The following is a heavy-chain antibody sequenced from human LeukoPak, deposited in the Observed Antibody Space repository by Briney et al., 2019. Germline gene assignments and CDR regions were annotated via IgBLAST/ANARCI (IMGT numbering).Heavy chain of an antibody. CDR3: ARAIRDCSGGSCYPGEFSGYYYYMDV. CDR2: INPNSGGT. Sequence: ASVKVSCKASGYTFTGYYMHWVRQAPGQGLEWMGWINPNSGGTNYAQKFQGRVTITTDESTSTAYMELSSLRSEDTAVYYCARAIRDCSGGSCYPGEFSGYYYYMDVWGKGTTVTVSS. D-gene: IGHD2-15*01. V-gene: IGHV1-2*02. CDR1: GYTFTGYY. J-gene: IGHJ6*03.